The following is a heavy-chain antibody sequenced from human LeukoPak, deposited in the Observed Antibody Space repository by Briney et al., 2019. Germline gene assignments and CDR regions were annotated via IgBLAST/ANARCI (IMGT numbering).Heavy chain of an antibody. CDR3: ARDVAGYLSPGY. Sequence: GGSLRLSCAASGFTFSSYGMHWVRQAPGKGLEWVAVISYDGSNKYYADSVKGRFTISRDNSKNTLYLQMNSLRAEDTAVYYCARDVAGYLSPGYWGQGTLVTVSS. D-gene: IGHD5-18*01. V-gene: IGHV3-30*03. CDR2: ISYDGSNK. CDR1: GFTFSSYG. J-gene: IGHJ4*02.